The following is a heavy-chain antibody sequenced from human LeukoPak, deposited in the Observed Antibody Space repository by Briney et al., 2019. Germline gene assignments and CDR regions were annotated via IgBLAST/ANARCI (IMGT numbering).Heavy chain of an antibody. V-gene: IGHV4-59*01. J-gene: IGHJ3*01. Sequence: SETLSLTCTVSGGSISSYYWSWIRQPPGKGLEWIGYIYYSGSTNYNPSLKSRVTISVDTSKNQFSLKLSSVTAADTAVYYCARGENSDYGGNSPSFDFWGQGTMVTVSS. CDR3: ARGENSDYGGNSPSFDF. CDR1: GGSISSYY. D-gene: IGHD4-23*01. CDR2: IYYSGST.